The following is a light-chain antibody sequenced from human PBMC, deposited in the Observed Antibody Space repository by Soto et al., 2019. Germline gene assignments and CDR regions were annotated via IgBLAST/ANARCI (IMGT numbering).Light chain of an antibody. V-gene: IGLV2-8*01. J-gene: IGLJ3*02. CDR2: EVN. Sequence: QSALTQPPSASGSPGQSVTISCTGTSSDIGGYNSVSWYQQHPGKAPRLMIYEVNKRPSGVPDRFSGSKSGYTASLTVSGLQTEDEAFYYFRSSAGIYHYLVFGGGTKLTVL. CDR1: SSDIGGYNS. CDR3: RSSAGIYHYLV.